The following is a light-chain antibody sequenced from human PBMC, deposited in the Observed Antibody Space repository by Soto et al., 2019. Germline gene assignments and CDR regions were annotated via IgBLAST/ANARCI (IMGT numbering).Light chain of an antibody. V-gene: IGKV1-5*03. Sequence: DIQMTQSPSTLSASVGDRVTITCRASQSISNWLAWYQQKPGKAPKILIYKASSLESGVPSRFSGSGSGTEFTLTISSLQPDDFATYYCQQYNSYPVTFGPGTKLEIK. CDR3: QQYNSYPVT. CDR2: KAS. J-gene: IGKJ2*01. CDR1: QSISNW.